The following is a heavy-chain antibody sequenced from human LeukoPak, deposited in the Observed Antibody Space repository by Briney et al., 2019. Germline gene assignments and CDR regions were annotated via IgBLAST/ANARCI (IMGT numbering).Heavy chain of an antibody. J-gene: IGHJ5*02. D-gene: IGHD6-13*01. CDR2: IYHSGST. Sequence: SQTLSLTCAVSGGSISSGGYYRSWIRQPPGKGLEWIGYIYHSGSTYYNPSLKSRVTISVDRSKNQFSLKLSSVTAADTAVYYCARGHYSSSWYSGGWFDPWGQGTLVTVSS. CDR1: GGSISSGGYY. CDR3: ARGHYSSSWYSGGWFDP. V-gene: IGHV4-30-2*01.